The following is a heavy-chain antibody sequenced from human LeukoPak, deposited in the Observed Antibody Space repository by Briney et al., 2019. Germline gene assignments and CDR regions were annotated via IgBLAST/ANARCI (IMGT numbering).Heavy chain of an antibody. J-gene: IGHJ5*02. CDR1: GYSFTSYW. CDR2: INPSDSDT. D-gene: IGHD4-17*01. V-gene: IGHV5-51*01. Sequence: GESLKISCKGSGYSFTSYWIGWVRQVPGKGLEWMGIINPSDSDTTYSPSFQGQVTISADRSISTAYLQWSSLKASDTAIYYCARLRTTRGPVTVTPSYPDSPNWFDPWGQGTLVTVSS. CDR3: ARLRTTRGPVTVTPSYPDSPNWFDP.